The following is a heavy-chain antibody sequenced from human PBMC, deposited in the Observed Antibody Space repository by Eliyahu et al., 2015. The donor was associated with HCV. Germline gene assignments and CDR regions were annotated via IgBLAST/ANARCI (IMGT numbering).Heavy chain of an antibody. CDR2: IYRDGST. J-gene: IGHJ6*02. V-gene: IGHV3-53*01. D-gene: IGHD3-16*01. CDR3: ARDQRGAAFYYYGMDV. Sequence: ASGFTVSTNYMSWVRQAPGKGLEWVSVIYRDGSTYYADSVKGRFTISRDNSENTVYLQMHSLRAEDTGVYYCARDQRGAAFYYYGMDVWGQGTTRHRLL. CDR1: GFTVSTNY.